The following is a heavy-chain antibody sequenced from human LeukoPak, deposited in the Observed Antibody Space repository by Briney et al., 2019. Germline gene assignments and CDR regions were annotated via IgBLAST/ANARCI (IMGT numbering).Heavy chain of an antibody. V-gene: IGHV4-38-2*02. CDR1: GYSISSGYY. CDR3: AGFDSGSYYRSFDY. CDR2: IYHSGST. D-gene: IGHD1-26*01. J-gene: IGHJ4*02. Sequence: PSETLSLTCTVSGYSISSGYYWGWIRQPPGKGLEWTGSIYHSGSTYYNPSLKSRVTISVDTSKNQFSLKLSSVTAADTAVYYCAGFDSGSYYRSFDYWGQGTLVTVSS.